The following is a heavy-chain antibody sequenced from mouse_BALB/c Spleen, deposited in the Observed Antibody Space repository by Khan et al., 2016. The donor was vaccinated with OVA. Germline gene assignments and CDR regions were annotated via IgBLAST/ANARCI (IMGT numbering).Heavy chain of an antibody. CDR1: GFSLTGYG. V-gene: IGHV2-6-7*01. CDR2: IWGDGST. CDR3: ARAYYANYRGAMDY. D-gene: IGHD2-10*01. Sequence: VQLQESGPGPVAPSQSLSITCTVSGFSLTGYGVNWVRQPPGKGLEWLGMIWGDGSTDDNSALKSRLSISKDNSKSQVFLKMNSLQTDDTGRYYCARAYYANYRGAMDYWGQGTSVTVSS. J-gene: IGHJ4*01.